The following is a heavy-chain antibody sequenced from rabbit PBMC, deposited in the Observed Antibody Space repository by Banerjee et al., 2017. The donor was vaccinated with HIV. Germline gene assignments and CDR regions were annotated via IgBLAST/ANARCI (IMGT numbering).Heavy chain of an antibody. J-gene: IGHJ3*01. CDR2: IYTGSGGT. V-gene: IGHV1S43*01. Sequence: QQQLEESGGGLVKPEGSLTLTCKASGFDFSSFYSMCWVRQAPGKGLEWIGCIYTGSGGTWYASWVNGRFTISRSTSLNTVDLKMTSLTAADTATYFCVRAAGYGGYGFASRLDLWGQGTLVTVS. CDR3: VRAAGYGGYGFASRLDL. CDR1: GFDFSSFYS. D-gene: IGHD6-1*01.